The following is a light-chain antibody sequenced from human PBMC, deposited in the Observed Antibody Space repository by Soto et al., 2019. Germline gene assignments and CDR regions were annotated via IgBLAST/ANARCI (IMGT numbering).Light chain of an antibody. CDR1: SSDVGGYKF. CDR2: EVS. Sequence: QSALTQPASVSGSPGQSITISCTGTSSDVGGYKFVSWYQHHPGKAPKLIIYEVSNRPSGVSNRFSGSKSGNMASLTISGLQAEDEADYYCSSYTRSSSVVFGGGTKLTVL. CDR3: SSYTRSSSVV. V-gene: IGLV2-14*01. J-gene: IGLJ2*01.